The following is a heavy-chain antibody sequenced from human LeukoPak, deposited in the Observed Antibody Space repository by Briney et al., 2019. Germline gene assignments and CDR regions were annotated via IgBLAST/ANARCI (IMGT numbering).Heavy chain of an antibody. CDR2: IGTAGDT. CDR3: ARLVVGGAHDGFDI. CDR1: ELTFSTYD. J-gene: IGHJ3*02. Sequence: PGGSLRLSCEASELTFSTYDMHWVRQPTGKGLEWVSTIGTAGDTYYPGSVKDRFTISRDNAKNSLYLQMDSLRAGDTAVYYCARLVVGGAHDGFDIWGQGTMVTVSS. V-gene: IGHV3-13*04. D-gene: IGHD2-21*01.